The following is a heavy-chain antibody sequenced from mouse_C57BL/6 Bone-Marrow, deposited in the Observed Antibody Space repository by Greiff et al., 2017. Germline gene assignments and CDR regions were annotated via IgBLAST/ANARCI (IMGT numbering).Heavy chain of an antibody. CDR1: GYAFSSSW. CDR3: ARLPLYYYGSSPFAY. CDR2: IYPGDGDT. D-gene: IGHD1-1*01. Sequence: QVQLKQSGPELVKPGASVKISCKASGYAFSSSWMNWVKQRPGKGLEWIGRIYPGDGDTNYNGKFKGKATLTADKSSSTAYMQLSSLTSEDSAVYFCARLPLYYYGSSPFAYWGQGTLVTVSA. V-gene: IGHV1-82*01. J-gene: IGHJ3*01.